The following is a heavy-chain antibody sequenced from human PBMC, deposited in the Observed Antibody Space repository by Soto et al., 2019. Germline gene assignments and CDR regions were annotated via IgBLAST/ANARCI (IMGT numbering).Heavy chain of an antibody. V-gene: IGHV4-34*01. J-gene: IGHJ4*02. D-gene: IGHD2-15*01. CDR3: ARGYCSGGSCNHDFDY. Sequence: QVQLQQWGAGLLKPSETLSLTCAVYGGSFSGYYWSWIRQPPGKGLEWIGEINHSGSTNYNPSLKSRVTISVDTSKNQFSLKLSSVTAADTAVYYCARGYCSGGSCNHDFDYWGQGTLVTVSS. CDR2: INHSGST. CDR1: GGSFSGYY.